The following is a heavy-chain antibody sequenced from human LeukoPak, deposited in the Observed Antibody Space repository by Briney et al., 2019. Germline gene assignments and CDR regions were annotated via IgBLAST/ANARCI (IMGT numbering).Heavy chain of an antibody. CDR3: ARPSRSTGPAY. Sequence: GGSLRLSCAASGFTFSNYSMNWVRQAPGKGLEWVSWISSTSNTIYYADPVKGRFTISRDNAKNSLDLQMNSLRDEDTAVYYCARPSRSTGPAYWGQGTLVTVSS. CDR1: GFTFSNYS. CDR2: ISSTSNTI. J-gene: IGHJ4*02. V-gene: IGHV3-48*02. D-gene: IGHD2-2*01.